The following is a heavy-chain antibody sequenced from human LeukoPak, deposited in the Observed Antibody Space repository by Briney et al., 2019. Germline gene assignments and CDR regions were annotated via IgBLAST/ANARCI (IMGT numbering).Heavy chain of an antibody. J-gene: IGHJ4*02. CDR3: ARVSSEPMGATDY. D-gene: IGHD1-14*01. Sequence: ASVKVSCKASGYTFTDYYIHWVRQAPGQGLEWMGWINPNSGGTNYAEKFQGRVTMTRGTSISTAYMELSRLRSDDTAVYYCARVSSEPMGATDYWGQGTLVIVSS. V-gene: IGHV1-2*02. CDR2: INPNSGGT. CDR1: GYTFTDYY.